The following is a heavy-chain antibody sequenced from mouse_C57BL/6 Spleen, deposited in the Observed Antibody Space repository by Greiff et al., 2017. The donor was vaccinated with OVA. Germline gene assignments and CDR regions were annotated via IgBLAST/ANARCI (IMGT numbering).Heavy chain of an antibody. CDR2: IDPNSGGT. V-gene: IGHV1-72*01. D-gene: IGHD4-1*02. Sequence: QVQLKQPGAELVKPGASVKLSCKASGYTFTSYWMHWVKQRPGRGLEWIGRIDPNSGGTKYNEKFKSKATLTVDKPSSTAYMQLSSLTSEDSAVYYCAREANWDWRDYAMDYWGQGTSVTVSS. CDR3: AREANWDWRDYAMDY. J-gene: IGHJ4*01. CDR1: GYTFTSYW.